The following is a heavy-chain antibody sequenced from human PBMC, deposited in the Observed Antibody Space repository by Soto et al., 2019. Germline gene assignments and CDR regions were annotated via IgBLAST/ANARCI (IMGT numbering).Heavy chain of an antibody. D-gene: IGHD1-26*01. J-gene: IGHJ6*02. CDR3: AREGASGFGMDV. CDR2: IYTSGST. V-gene: IGHV4-4*07. Sequence: QVQLQESGPGLVKPSETLSLTCNVSGGSIRSYYWSWVRQPAGKLLEWIGRIYTSGSTNYNPSLKSRVSMSVDTSKNQFSLEVTSVTAADTAVYYCAREGASGFGMDVWGLGTTVTVSS. CDR1: GGSIRSYY.